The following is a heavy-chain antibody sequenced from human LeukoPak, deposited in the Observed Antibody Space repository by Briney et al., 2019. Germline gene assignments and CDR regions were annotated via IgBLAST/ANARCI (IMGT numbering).Heavy chain of an antibody. Sequence: PGGSLRLSCAASGFTFSSYGMSWVRQAPGKGLEWVSAISGSGGSTYYADSVKGRFTISRDNAKNSLYLQMNSLRAEDTAVYYCARDTKGDAFDIWGQGTMVTVSS. V-gene: IGHV3-23*01. D-gene: IGHD3-16*01. CDR2: ISGSGGST. J-gene: IGHJ3*02. CDR1: GFTFSSYG. CDR3: ARDTKGDAFDI.